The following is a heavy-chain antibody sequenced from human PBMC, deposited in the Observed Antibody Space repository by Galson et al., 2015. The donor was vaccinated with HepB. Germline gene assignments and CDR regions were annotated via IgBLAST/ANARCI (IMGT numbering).Heavy chain of an antibody. D-gene: IGHD5-24*01. CDR3: ARQGGLHGPTDYYYYYGMDV. CDR2: ISYDGSNK. CDR1: GFTFSSYA. J-gene: IGHJ6*02. V-gene: IGHV3-30-3*01. Sequence: SLRLSCAASGFTFSSYAMHWVRQAPGKGLEWVAVISYDGSNKYYADSVKGRFTISRDNSKNTLYLQMNSLRAEDTAVYYCARQGGLHGPTDYYYYYGMDVWGQGTTVTVSS.